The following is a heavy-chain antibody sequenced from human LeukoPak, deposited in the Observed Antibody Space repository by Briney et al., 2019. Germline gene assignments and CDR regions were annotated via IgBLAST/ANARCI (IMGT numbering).Heavy chain of an antibody. Sequence: ASVKVSCKVSGYTLTELSMHWVRQVPGKGLEWMGGFDPEDGETIYAQKFQGRATMTEDTSTDTAYMELSSLRSEDTAAYYCARAGIVGATTHVDYWGQGTLVTVSS. CDR3: ARAGIVGATTHVDY. CDR2: FDPEDGET. CDR1: GYTLTELS. D-gene: IGHD1-26*01. V-gene: IGHV1-24*01. J-gene: IGHJ4*02.